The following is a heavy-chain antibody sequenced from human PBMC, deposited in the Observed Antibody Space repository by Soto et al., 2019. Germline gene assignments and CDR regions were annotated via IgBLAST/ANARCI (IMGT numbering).Heavy chain of an antibody. V-gene: IGHV1-69*13. Sequence: VASVKVSCKASGGTFSSYAISWVRQAPGQGLEWMGGIIPIFGTANYAQKFQGRVTITADESTSTAYMELSSLRSEDTAVYYCAKMIVVVIYPDYYYGMDVWGQGTTVTVSS. CDR3: AKMIVVVIYPDYYYGMDV. CDR2: IIPIFGTA. CDR1: GGTFSSYA. D-gene: IGHD3-22*01. J-gene: IGHJ6*02.